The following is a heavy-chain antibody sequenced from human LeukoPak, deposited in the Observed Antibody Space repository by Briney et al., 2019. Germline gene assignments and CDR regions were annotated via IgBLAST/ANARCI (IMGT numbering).Heavy chain of an antibody. CDR3: AKDIVVKGGLWDGFGS. CDR1: GFTFDDYA. J-gene: IGHJ3*01. V-gene: IGHV3-9*01. CDR2: IIWDSNIF. D-gene: IGHD1-26*01. Sequence: PGGSLRLSCAASGFTFDDYAMHWVRQVPGKGLEWVSGIIWDSNIFGYADSVKGRFTISRDNAKNSLYLQMNSLGVEDTALYYCAKDIVVKGGLWDGFGSWGQGTMVTVSS.